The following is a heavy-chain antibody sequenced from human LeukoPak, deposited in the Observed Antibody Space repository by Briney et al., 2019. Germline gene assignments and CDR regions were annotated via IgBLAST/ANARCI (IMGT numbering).Heavy chain of an antibody. D-gene: IGHD5-18*01. CDR3: ARRPTCVDTAMVISWFDP. J-gene: IGHJ5*02. CDR2: INHSGST. Sequence: SETLSLTCAVYGGSFSGYCWSWIRQPPGKGLEWIGEINHSGSTNYNPSLKSRVTISVDTSKNQFSLKLSSVTAADTAVYYCARRPTCVDTAMVISWFDPWGQGTLVTVSS. V-gene: IGHV4-34*01. CDR1: GGSFSGYC.